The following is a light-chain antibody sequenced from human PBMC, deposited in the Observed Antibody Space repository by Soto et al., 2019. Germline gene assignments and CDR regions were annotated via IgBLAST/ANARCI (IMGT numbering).Light chain of an antibody. J-gene: IGKJ4*01. CDR3: MQALQTPLT. CDR2: LGS. Sequence: DIVMAQSPLSLPFTPGDPSSISCSSSQSLLHSNGYNYLDWYLQKPGQSPQLLIYLGSNRASGVPDRFSGSGSGTDFPLKISRVEAEDVGVYYCMQALQTPLTFGGGTKVDIK. CDR1: QSLLHSNGYNY. V-gene: IGKV2-28*01.